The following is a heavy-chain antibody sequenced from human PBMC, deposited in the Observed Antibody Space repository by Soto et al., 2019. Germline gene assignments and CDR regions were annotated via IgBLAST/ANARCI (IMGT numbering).Heavy chain of an antibody. D-gene: IGHD6-19*01. J-gene: IGHJ4*02. Sequence: GGSLRLSCAASGFTFSSYGMHWVRQAPGKGLEWVAVISYDGSNKYYADSVKGRFTISRDNSKNTLYLQMNSLRAEDTAVYYCAKGLAFKASQWLVFDYWGQGTLVTVSS. CDR1: GFTFSSYG. V-gene: IGHV3-30*18. CDR2: ISYDGSNK. CDR3: AKGLAFKASQWLVFDY.